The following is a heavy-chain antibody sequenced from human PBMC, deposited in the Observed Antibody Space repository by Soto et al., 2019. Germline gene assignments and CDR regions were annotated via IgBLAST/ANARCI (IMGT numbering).Heavy chain of an antibody. CDR2: IYWDDDK. CDR3: SHSVSPITMARGAEYFQH. D-gene: IGHD3-10*01. J-gene: IGHJ1*01. Sequence: SGPTLVKPTQTLTLTCTFSGFSLSTSGVGVGWIRQPPGKALEWLALIYWDDDKRDRQSLKSRLTITKDTSKNQVVPTMPNMDPVDTATYYGSHSVSPITMARGAEYFQHWGQGTLVTVSS. CDR1: GFSLSTSGVG. V-gene: IGHV2-5*02.